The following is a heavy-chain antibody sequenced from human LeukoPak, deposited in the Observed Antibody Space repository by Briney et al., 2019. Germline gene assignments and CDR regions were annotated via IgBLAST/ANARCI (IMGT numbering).Heavy chain of an antibody. CDR2: ISSSGSYI. J-gene: IGHJ4*02. D-gene: IGHD3-10*01. CDR1: RFTFSSYS. Sequence: GGSLRLSCAASRFTFSSYSMNWVRQAPGKGLEWVSSISSSGSYIYYADSVKGRFTISRDNAKNSLYLQMNSLRAEDTAVYYCARREYYGSGEDYWGQGTLVTVSS. V-gene: IGHV3-21*01. CDR3: ARREYYGSGEDY.